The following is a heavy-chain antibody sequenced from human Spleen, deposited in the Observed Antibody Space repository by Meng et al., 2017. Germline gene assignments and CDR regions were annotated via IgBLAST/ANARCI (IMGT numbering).Heavy chain of an antibody. CDR2: INPNSGGT. CDR3: TRDRWFGNNWFDP. CDR1: HYTFTPYY. J-gene: IGHJ5*02. V-gene: IGHV1-2*02. Sequence: HVRLLSVRAEVTKPWTVGKLHPKSSHYTFTPYYMHWGHQGPGQGLQWVGWINPNSGGTNNAQRFQDRVTMTRDTSISTAYMEFSRLRSDDTAMYYCTRDRWFGNNWFDPWGQGTLVTVSS. D-gene: IGHD3-10*01.